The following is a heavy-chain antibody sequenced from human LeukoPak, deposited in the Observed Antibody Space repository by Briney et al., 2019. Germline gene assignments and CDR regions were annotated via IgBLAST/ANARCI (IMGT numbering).Heavy chain of an antibody. CDR1: GFTFSTYT. D-gene: IGHD6-13*01. CDR2: ISSTNVYI. Sequence: GGSLRLSCAASGFTFSTYTISWVRQAPGKGLEWVSSISSTNVYIYYADSVKGRFTISRDNARNSLYLQMNSLRAEDTAVYYCARVSISAAGADYWGQGTLVTVSS. V-gene: IGHV3-21*06. CDR3: ARVSISAAGADY. J-gene: IGHJ4*02.